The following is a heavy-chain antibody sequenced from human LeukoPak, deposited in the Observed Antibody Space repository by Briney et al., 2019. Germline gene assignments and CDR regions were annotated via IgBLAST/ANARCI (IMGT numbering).Heavy chain of an antibody. J-gene: IGHJ4*02. Sequence: PGGSLRLSCAASGFTFSSYAMHWVRQAPGKGLEWVAVISYDGSNKYYADSVKGRFTVSRDNSKNTLYLQMNSLRAGDTAVYYCAREGITMVRGVTYFDYWGQGTLVTVSS. CDR3: AREGITMVRGVTYFDY. D-gene: IGHD3-10*01. V-gene: IGHV3-30-3*01. CDR2: ISYDGSNK. CDR1: GFTFSSYA.